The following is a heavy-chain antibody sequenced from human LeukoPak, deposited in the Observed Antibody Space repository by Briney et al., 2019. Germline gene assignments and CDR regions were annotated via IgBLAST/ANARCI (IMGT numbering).Heavy chain of an antibody. Sequence: GGSLRLSCAASRFTFSSYGMHWVRLAPGKGLEYVSAISSNGGSTYYANSVKGRFTISRDNSKNTVYLQMGSLRTEDMALYYCVRGDSGTYAYWGQGTLVTVSS. CDR2: ISSNGGST. CDR3: VRGDSGTYAY. J-gene: IGHJ4*02. V-gene: IGHV3-64*01. D-gene: IGHD1-26*01. CDR1: RFTFSSYG.